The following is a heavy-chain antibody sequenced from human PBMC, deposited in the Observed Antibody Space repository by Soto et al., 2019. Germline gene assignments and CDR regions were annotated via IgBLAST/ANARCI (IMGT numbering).Heavy chain of an antibody. CDR1: GFTFSSYA. D-gene: IGHD3-22*01. CDR3: AKDYYDSSGYYDY. V-gene: IGHV3-23*01. CDR2: ISGSGGST. Sequence: GGSLRLSCAASGFTFSSYAMSWVRQAPGKGLEWVSAISGSGGSTYYADSVKGRFTISRDNSKNTLYLQMNSLRAEDAAVYYCAKDYYDSSGYYDYWGQGTLVTVSS. J-gene: IGHJ4*02.